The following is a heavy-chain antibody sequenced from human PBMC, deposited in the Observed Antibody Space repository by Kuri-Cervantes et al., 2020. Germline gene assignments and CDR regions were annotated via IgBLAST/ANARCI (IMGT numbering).Heavy chain of an antibody. CDR1: GFTFSSYW. CDR2: IKQDGSEK. D-gene: IGHD5-24*01. J-gene: IGHJ4*02. CDR3: AKDLGGYNFY. Sequence: GGSLRLPCAASGFTFSSYWMSWVRQAPGKGLEWVANIKQDGSEKYYADSVKGRFTISRDNSKNTLYLQMNSLRAEDTAVYYCAKDLGGYNFYWGQGTLVTVSS. V-gene: IGHV3-7*01.